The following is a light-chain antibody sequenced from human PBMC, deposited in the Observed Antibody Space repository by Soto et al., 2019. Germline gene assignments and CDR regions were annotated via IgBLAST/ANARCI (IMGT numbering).Light chain of an antibody. Sequence: EVVMTQSPATLSVSPGERATLSCRASQSVSSSYLAWYQQKPGQAPRLLIYGASSRATGIPDRFSGSGSGTDFTLTISRREPEDFAVYYCQQYGSSPPWTFGQGTKVEIK. CDR3: QQYGSSPPWT. CDR2: GAS. J-gene: IGKJ1*01. CDR1: QSVSSSY. V-gene: IGKV3-20*01.